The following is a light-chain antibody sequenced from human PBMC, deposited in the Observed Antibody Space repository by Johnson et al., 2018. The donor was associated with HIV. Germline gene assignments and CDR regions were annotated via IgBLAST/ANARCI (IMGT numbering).Light chain of an antibody. V-gene: IGLV1-51*01. Sequence: QSVLTQPPSVSAAPGQKVTISCSGSNSNIGNNYVSWYQQLPGTAPKLLIYDNNKRPSGIPDRFSGSKSGTSATLGITGLQTGDEADYYCGTVDSSLCAVVFGTGTKVTVL. CDR3: GTVDSSLCAVV. CDR2: DNN. J-gene: IGLJ1*01. CDR1: NSNIGNNY.